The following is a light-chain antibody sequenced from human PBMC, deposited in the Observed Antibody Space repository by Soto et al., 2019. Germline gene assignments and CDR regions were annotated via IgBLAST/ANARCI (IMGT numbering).Light chain of an antibody. CDR1: SSDVGGYNY. J-gene: IGLJ1*01. CDR3: SSDTSSSTHV. Sequence: QSALTQPASVSGSPGQSITISCTGTSSDVGGYNYVSWYQQHPGKAPKLMIYEVSNRPSGVSNSFSGSKSGNTASLTISVLQAEDEADYYCSSDTSSSTHVFGTGTKLT. CDR2: EVS. V-gene: IGLV2-14*01.